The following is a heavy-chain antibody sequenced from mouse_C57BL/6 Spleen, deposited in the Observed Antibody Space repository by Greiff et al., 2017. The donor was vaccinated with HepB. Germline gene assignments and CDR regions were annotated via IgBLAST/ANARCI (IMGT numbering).Heavy chain of an antibody. Sequence: QVQLQQPGAELVMPGASVKLSCKASGYTFTSYWMHWVKQRPGQGLEWIGEIDPSDSYTNYNQKFKGKSTLTVDKSSSTAYMQLISLTSEDSAVYYCARRTAHYYGSSPDYWGQGTTLTVSS. CDR2: IDPSDSYT. CDR3: ARRTAHYYGSSPDY. J-gene: IGHJ2*01. CDR1: GYTFTSYW. D-gene: IGHD1-1*01. V-gene: IGHV1-69*01.